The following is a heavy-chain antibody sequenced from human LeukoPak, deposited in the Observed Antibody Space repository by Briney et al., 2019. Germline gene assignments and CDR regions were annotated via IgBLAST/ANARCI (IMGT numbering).Heavy chain of an antibody. Sequence: GGSLRLSCAASGFTFSNYAMSWVRQAPGKGLEWVSFIYSGGNTHNSDSVKGRFTISRDNSKNTLYLQMNTLSADDTAIYYCARGSGTYCRSSTCYPGYFDYWGQGTLVTVSS. CDR2: IYSGGNT. CDR1: GFTFSNYA. D-gene: IGHD2-2*01. J-gene: IGHJ4*02. V-gene: IGHV3-23*05. CDR3: ARGSGTYCRSSTCYPGYFDY.